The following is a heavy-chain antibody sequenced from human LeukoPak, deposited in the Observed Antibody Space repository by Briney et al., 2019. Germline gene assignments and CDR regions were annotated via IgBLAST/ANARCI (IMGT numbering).Heavy chain of an antibody. CDR2: ISSSSSYI. Sequence: GGSLRLSCAASGFTFSSYSMNWVRQAPGKGLEWVSSISSSSSYIYYADSVKGRFTISRENAKNSLYLQMNSLRAEDTAVYYCARAYYYDSSGVPYYFDYWGQGTLVTVSS. CDR1: GFTFSSYS. V-gene: IGHV3-21*01. J-gene: IGHJ4*02. D-gene: IGHD3-22*01. CDR3: ARAYYYDSSGVPYYFDY.